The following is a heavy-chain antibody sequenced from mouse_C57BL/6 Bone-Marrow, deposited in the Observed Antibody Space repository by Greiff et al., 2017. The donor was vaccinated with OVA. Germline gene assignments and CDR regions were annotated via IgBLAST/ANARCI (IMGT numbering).Heavy chain of an antibody. D-gene: IGHD1-1*01. CDR1: GFTFSSYA. CDR3: TRAPYYGRAY. Sequence: EVQVVESGEGLVKPGGSLKLSCAASGFTFSSYAMSWVRQTPEQRLEWVAYISSGGDYIYYADTVKGRFTIARDNARNTLYLQMSSLKSEDTAMYYCTRAPYYGRAYWGQGTLVTVSA. J-gene: IGHJ3*01. V-gene: IGHV5-9-1*02. CDR2: ISSGGDYI.